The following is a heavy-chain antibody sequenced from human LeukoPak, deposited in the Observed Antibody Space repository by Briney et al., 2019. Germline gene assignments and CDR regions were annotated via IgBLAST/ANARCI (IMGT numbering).Heavy chain of an antibody. J-gene: IGHJ4*02. V-gene: IGHV3-23*01. D-gene: IGHD3-3*01. CDR2: ISGSGGST. Sequence: GGSLRLSCAASGFTFSSYAMSWVRQAPGKGLEWVSAISGSGGSTYYADSVKGRFTISRDNSKNTLYLQMNSLRAEDTAVYYCAKMFWSGYYTGSAPPYYFDYWGQGTLVTVSS. CDR1: GFTFSSYA. CDR3: AKMFWSGYYTGSAPPYYFDY.